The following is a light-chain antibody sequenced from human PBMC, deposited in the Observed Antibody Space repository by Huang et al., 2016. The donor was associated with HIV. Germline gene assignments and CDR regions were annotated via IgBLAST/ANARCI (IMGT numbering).Light chain of an antibody. CDR3: MHGTHPWT. V-gene: IGKV2-30*01. J-gene: IGKJ1*01. Sequence: DVVVTQFPFAPPVPLGQPTSISCRSTQSLAYTDANTYLNWFQKRPGKSPRRLLYKVTNRDSGVPDRCSGSESGPNFTLEIRRVEAEDVDVYDCMHGTHPWTFGQGTRVEIE. CDR1: QSLAYTDANTY. CDR2: KVT.